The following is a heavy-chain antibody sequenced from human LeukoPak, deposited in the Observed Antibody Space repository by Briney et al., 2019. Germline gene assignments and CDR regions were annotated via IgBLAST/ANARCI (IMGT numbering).Heavy chain of an antibody. CDR2: ISGSGGST. Sequence: PGGTLRLSCAASGFTFSSYGMSWVRQAPGKGLEWVSAISGSGGSTYYADSVKGRFTISRDNSKNTLYLQMNSLRAEDTAVYYCAKALEYPGGFDYWGQGTLVTVSS. CDR3: AKALEYPGGFDY. J-gene: IGHJ4*02. D-gene: IGHD2-2*01. V-gene: IGHV3-23*01. CDR1: GFTFSSYG.